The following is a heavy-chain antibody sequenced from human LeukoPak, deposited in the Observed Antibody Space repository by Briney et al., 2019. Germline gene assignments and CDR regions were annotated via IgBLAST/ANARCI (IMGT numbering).Heavy chain of an antibody. D-gene: IGHD3-22*01. CDR2: INHSGST. CDR3: ARQDDYDSSGYVGYYFDY. CDR1: GGSFSGYY. V-gene: IGHV4-34*01. Sequence: PSETLSLTCAVYGGSFSGYYWNWTRQPPGKGLEWIGEINHSGSTNYDPSLKSRVTTSVDTSKNQFSLKLSSVTAADTAVYYCARQDDYDSSGYVGYYFDYWGQGTLVTVSS. J-gene: IGHJ4*02.